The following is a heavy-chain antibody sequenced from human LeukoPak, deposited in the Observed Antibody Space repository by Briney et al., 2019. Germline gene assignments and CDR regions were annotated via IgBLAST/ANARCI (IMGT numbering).Heavy chain of an antibody. D-gene: IGHD1-20*01. V-gene: IGHV3-23*01. Sequence: GGSLRLSCAASGFTFSSYAMTWVRQAPGKGLEWVSTITASGDWTYYADSVKGRITISRDNSKNTLYLQMNSLRAEDTAVYFCAKGLTGAYYFDHWGQGTLVTVSS. J-gene: IGHJ4*02. CDR3: AKGLTGAYYFDH. CDR1: GFTFSSYA. CDR2: ITASGDWT.